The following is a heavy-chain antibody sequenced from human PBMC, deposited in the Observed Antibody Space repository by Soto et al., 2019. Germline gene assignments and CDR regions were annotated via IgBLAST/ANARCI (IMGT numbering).Heavy chain of an antibody. D-gene: IGHD5-12*01. CDR3: AHFPGYTSGFVF. CDR1: GFSLSTSGVG. V-gene: IGHV2-5*02. Sequence: SGPTLVNPTQTLTLTCTFSGFSLSTSGVGVGWIRQPPGKALEWLALIYWDDDKWYSPSLKSRLSITKDTSKNQVVLIMTNMDPVDTATYYCAHFPGYTSGFVFWGQGTLVTVSS. J-gene: IGHJ4*02. CDR2: IYWDDDK.